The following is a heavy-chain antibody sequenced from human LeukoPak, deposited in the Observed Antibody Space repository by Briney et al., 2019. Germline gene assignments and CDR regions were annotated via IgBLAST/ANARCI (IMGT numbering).Heavy chain of an antibody. CDR2: ISWNSGSI. J-gene: IGHJ4*02. Sequence: GGSLRLSCAASGFTFDDYAMHWVRQAPGKGLEWVSGISWNSGSIGYADSVKGRFTISRDNAKNTLYLQMNSLRAEDTAVYYCAKDKGSYDSSGYYYAYWGQGTLVTVSS. V-gene: IGHV3-9*01. CDR3: AKDKGSYDSSGYYYAY. CDR1: GFTFDDYA. D-gene: IGHD3-22*01.